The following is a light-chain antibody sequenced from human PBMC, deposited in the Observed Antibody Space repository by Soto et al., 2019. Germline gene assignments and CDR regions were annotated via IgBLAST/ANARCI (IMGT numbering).Light chain of an antibody. CDR1: QSVSSY. J-gene: IGKJ3*01. CDR3: PKLSNWLFT. V-gene: IGKV3-11*01. CDR2: DAS. Sequence: EIVLTQSPATLSLSPGERATLSCRASQSVSSYLAWYQQKPGQAPRLLIYDASNRATGIPARFSGSGSGTDFTLTISSLEPEDFAVYYCPKLSNWLFTFGPGTKVDIK.